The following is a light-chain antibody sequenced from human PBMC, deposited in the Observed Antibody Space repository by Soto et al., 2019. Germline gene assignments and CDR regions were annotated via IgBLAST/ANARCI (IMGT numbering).Light chain of an antibody. Sequence: EIVLTQSPATLFLSPGERATLSCRASQSVGSWLAWYQQKPGQAPRLLIYDTINRATGIPARFSGSGSGTDFTLTISSLEPEDFAVYYCQQRSNWPSYTFGQGTKLEIK. J-gene: IGKJ2*01. CDR1: QSVGSW. CDR3: QQRSNWPSYT. CDR2: DTI. V-gene: IGKV3-11*01.